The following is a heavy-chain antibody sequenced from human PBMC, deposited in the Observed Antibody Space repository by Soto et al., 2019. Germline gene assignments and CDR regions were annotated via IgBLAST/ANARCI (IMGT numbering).Heavy chain of an antibody. Sequence: QVQLQESGPGLVKPSQTLSLTCTVSGGSISSDNYYWSWIRQHPGKGLEWIGYIYYSGSTYYTPSLMGRVTISVDTSKNQFSLKLSSVTAADTAVYYCAREKQLWLGFDYWGQGTLVTVSS. J-gene: IGHJ4*02. CDR1: GGSISSDNYY. CDR2: IYYSGST. V-gene: IGHV4-31*03. CDR3: AREKQLWLGFDY. D-gene: IGHD5-18*01.